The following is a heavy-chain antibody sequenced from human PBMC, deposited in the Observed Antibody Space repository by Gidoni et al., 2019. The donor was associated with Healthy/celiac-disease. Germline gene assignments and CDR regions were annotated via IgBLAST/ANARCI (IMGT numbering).Heavy chain of an antibody. J-gene: IGHJ4*02. CDR3: AKDKGSDYGGKGYYFDY. D-gene: IGHD4-17*01. CDR2: ISGDGGST. CDR1: GFPLHAYP. V-gene: IGHV3-43*01. Sequence: EVQLVESGGVVVQPGGSGRPSCAAFGFPLHAYPMHGVRQAPGKGLEWVSLISGDGGSTYYADSVKGRFTISRDNSKNSLYLQMNSLRTEDTALYYCAKDKGSDYGGKGYYFDYWGQGTLVTVSS.